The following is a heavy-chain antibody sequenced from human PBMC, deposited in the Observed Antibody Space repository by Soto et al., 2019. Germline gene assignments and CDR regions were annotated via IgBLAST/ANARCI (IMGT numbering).Heavy chain of an antibody. V-gene: IGHV4-59*01. CDR1: GGSISSYY. CDR2: IYYSGST. CDR3: ARGLGGIAVAGTGSWFDP. Sequence: PSETLSLTCPVSGGSISSYYWSWIRQPPGKGLEWIGYIYYSGSTNYNPSLKSRVTISVDTSKNQFSLKLSSVTAADTAVYYCARGLGGIAVAGTGSWFDPWGQGTLVTVSS. D-gene: IGHD6-19*01. J-gene: IGHJ5*02.